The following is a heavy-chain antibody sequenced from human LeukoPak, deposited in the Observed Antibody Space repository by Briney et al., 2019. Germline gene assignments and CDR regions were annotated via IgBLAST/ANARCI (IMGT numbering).Heavy chain of an antibody. V-gene: IGHV3-23*01. D-gene: IGHD3-3*01. CDR2: ISGSGGST. CDR3: AKDGIFGVVTRLFGGSRVTMEYYYMDV. J-gene: IGHJ6*03. CDR1: GFTFSSYA. Sequence: PGGSLRLSCAASGFTFSSYAMSWVRQAPGKGLEWVSAISGSGGSTYYADSVKGRFTISRDNSKNTLYLQMNSLRAEDTAVYYCAKDGIFGVVTRLFGGSRVTMEYYYMDVWGKGTPVTVSS.